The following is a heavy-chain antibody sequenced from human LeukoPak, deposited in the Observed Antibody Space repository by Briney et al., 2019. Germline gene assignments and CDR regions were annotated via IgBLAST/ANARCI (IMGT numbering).Heavy chain of an antibody. CDR1: GGSFSGYY. J-gene: IGHJ5*02. CDR3: AIRLWFGELAGGWFDP. D-gene: IGHD3-10*01. V-gene: IGHV4-34*01. CDR2: INHSGST. Sequence: PSETLSLTCAVYGGSFSGYYWSWIRQPPGKGLEWIGEINHSGSTNYNPSLKSRVTISVGTSKNQFSLKLSSVTAADTAVYYCAIRLWFGELAGGWFDPWGQGTLVTVSS.